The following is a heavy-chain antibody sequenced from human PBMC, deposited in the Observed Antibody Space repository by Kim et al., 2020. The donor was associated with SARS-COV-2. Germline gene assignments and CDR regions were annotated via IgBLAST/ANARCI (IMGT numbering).Heavy chain of an antibody. CDR3: ASVDHGYNPPHD. Sequence: SVKISCKASGGTFKIYAINWVRQAPGQGLEWMGRIVPILDIVNYAQNFQGRVTISADKSTTTAYMELSSLRSDDTAIYYCASVDHGYNPPHDCGQGTLVTVSS. V-gene: IGHV1-69*04. CDR1: GGTFKIYA. J-gene: IGHJ4*02. CDR2: IVPILDIV. D-gene: IGHD6-25*01.